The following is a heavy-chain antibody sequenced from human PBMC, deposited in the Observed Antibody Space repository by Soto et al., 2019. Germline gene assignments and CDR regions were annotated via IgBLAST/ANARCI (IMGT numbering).Heavy chain of an antibody. J-gene: IGHJ5*02. V-gene: IGHV4-59*01. CDR1: GGSLAKYY. D-gene: IGHD4-4*01. Sequence: SETLSLTSTVSGGSLAKYYWSWIRQPPHKGLDWTCYDYYSRSTDYNPSRKGRFTMSVDTSRNRFAVRLTTVTAADTAMYYCARNLHDYNLRNWIDPWGQATFVTVSS. CDR2: DYYSRST. CDR3: ARNLHDYNLRNWIDP.